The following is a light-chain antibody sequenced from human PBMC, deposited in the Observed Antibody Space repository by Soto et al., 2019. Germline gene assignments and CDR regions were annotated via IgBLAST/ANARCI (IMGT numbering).Light chain of an antibody. Sequence: EIVLTQSPGTLSLSPGERATLSCRASQSVSSYLAWYQQKPGQAPRLLIYDASNRATGIPARFSGSGFGTDFTLTITSLEPEDFAVYYCQQRNSWPPITFGQGTRLEIK. CDR1: QSVSSY. CDR2: DAS. CDR3: QQRNSWPPIT. J-gene: IGKJ5*01. V-gene: IGKV3-11*01.